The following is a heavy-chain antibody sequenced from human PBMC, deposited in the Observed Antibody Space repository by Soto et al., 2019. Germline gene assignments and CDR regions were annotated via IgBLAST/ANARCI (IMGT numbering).Heavy chain of an antibody. D-gene: IGHD2-21*02. J-gene: IGHJ4*02. V-gene: IGHV3-66*01. CDR2: IYSGGFT. CDR3: EKEWGCGGGDCNYYFDT. Sequence: PGGSLRLSCAASGFTVSSNYMSWVRQAPGKGLEWVSVIYSGGFTYYADSVKGRFTISRDNSKNTLYLQMNSLRAEDTAVYYCEKEWGCGGGDCNYYFDTGGLEPLFPVSS. CDR1: GFTVSSNY.